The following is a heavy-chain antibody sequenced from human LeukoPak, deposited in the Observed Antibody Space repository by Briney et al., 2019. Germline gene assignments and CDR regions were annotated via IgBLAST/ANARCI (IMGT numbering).Heavy chain of an antibody. CDR1: EFTVSRNY. Sequence: GGSLRLSCTASEFTVSRNYMLWVRQAPGQGLELVSLIFSNGGTHYADSVKGRFTISRDTSKNTVSLQMNSLRVEDTAMYYCTRDQMNYWGQGTMVTVSS. CDR3: TRDQMNY. D-gene: IGHD5-24*01. J-gene: IGHJ4*02. CDR2: IFSNGGT. V-gene: IGHV3-53*01.